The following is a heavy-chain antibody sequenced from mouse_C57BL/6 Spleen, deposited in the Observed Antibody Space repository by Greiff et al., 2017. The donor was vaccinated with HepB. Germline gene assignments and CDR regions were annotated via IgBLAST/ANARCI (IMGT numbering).Heavy chain of an antibody. V-gene: IGHV1-81*01. CDR3: ARQRDGPYYAMDY. J-gene: IGHJ4*01. CDR2: IYPRSGNT. Sequence: QVHVKQSGAELARPGASVKLSCKASGYTFTSYGISWVKQRTGQGLEWIGEIYPRSGNTYYNEKFKGKATLTADKSSSTAYMELRSLTSEDSAVYFCARQRDGPYYAMDYWGQGTSVTVSS. D-gene: IGHD2-3*01. CDR1: GYTFTSYG.